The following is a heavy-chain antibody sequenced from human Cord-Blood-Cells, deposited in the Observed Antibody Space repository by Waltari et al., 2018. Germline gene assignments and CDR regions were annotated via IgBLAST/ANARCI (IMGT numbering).Heavy chain of an antibody. J-gene: IGHJ3*02. CDR3: ARVGATTAFDI. D-gene: IGHD1-26*01. Sequence: QVQLVQSGAEVKKPGASVKVSCRASGDPFTSYGISWVRQGPGQGLEWMGRISAYNGNTNSAQRLKGRVTMTTDTSTSTAYMELRSLRSDDTAVYYCARVGATTAFDIWGQGTMVTVSS. CDR1: GDPFTSYG. V-gene: IGHV1-18*01. CDR2: ISAYNGNT.